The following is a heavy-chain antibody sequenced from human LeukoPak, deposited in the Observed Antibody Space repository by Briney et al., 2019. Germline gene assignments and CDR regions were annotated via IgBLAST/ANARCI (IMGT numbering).Heavy chain of an antibody. CDR3: ARLGIAVTGTSDY. Sequence: GGSLRLSCAASGFIVSSNYISWVRQAPGKGLEWVSVIYSGGNTYHADSVMGRFTISRDNSKNTVYLEMHSLRAEDTAVYYCARLGIAVTGTSDYWDQGTLVTVSS. V-gene: IGHV3-66*04. CDR1: GFIVSSNY. J-gene: IGHJ4*02. CDR2: IYSGGNT. D-gene: IGHD6-19*01.